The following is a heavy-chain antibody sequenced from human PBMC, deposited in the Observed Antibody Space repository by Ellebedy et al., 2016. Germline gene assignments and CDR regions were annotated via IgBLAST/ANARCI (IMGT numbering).Heavy chain of an antibody. Sequence: ASVKVSXXTSGYTFTDYGVSWVRQAPGQGLEWMGWISDYNGHTDYAQKFQGRVTMTTDTFTRTAYMELRSLRSDDTAVYYCAREGYYHGSGTYAPPNYYGMDVWGQGTPVTVSS. J-gene: IGHJ6*02. CDR3: AREGYYHGSGTYAPPNYYGMDV. D-gene: IGHD3-10*01. V-gene: IGHV1-18*01. CDR2: ISDYNGHT. CDR1: GYTFTDYG.